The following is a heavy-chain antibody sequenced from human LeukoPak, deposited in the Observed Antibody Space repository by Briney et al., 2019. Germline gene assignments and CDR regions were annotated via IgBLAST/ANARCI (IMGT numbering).Heavy chain of an antibody. CDR3: ARDHDPHYYDSSGYYDY. J-gene: IGHJ4*02. V-gene: IGHV1-18*01. CDR1: GYTFTNHD. D-gene: IGHD3-22*01. CDR2: ICAYSGNT. Sequence: ASVKVSCKASGYTFTNHDISWVRQAPGQGQGPEWMGWICAYSGNTNYAQKLQGRVTMTTDTSTSTPYMELRSLRSDDTAVYFCARDHDPHYYDSSGYYDYWGQGTLVSVSS.